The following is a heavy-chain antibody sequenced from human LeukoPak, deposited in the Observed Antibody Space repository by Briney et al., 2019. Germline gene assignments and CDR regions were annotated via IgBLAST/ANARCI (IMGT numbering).Heavy chain of an antibody. Sequence: GASVKVSCKASGYTFTSYAMNWVRQAPGQGLEWMGWINTNTGNPTYAQGFTGRFVFSLDTSVSTAYLQISSLKAEDTAVYYCASPTNTYGSGSYSDDAFDIWGQGTMVTVSS. V-gene: IGHV7-4-1*02. CDR2: INTNTGNP. CDR3: ASPTNTYGSGSYSDDAFDI. J-gene: IGHJ3*02. D-gene: IGHD3-10*01. CDR1: GYTFTSYA.